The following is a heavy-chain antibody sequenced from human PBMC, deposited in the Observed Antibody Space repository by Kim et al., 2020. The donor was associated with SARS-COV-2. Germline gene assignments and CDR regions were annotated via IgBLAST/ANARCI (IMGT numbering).Heavy chain of an antibody. D-gene: IGHD2-15*01. CDR3: ARSILYCSGGICYDEGFDS. J-gene: IGHJ4*02. Sequence: GGSLRLSCAASGFTFSTSGMHWVRQAPGKGLEWVAYIWYDSNNIYYGDSVKGRFTISRDNSKNTLYLQMNSLRAEDTALYYCARSILYCSGGICYDEGFDSWGQGTPVTVSS. CDR2: IWYDSNNI. V-gene: IGHV3-33*01. CDR1: GFTFSTSG.